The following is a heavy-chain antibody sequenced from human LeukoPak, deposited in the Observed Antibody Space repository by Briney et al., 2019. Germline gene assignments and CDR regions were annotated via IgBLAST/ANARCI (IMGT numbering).Heavy chain of an antibody. J-gene: IGHJ4*02. CDR2: IYYSGSA. Sequence: SETLSLTCTVSGGSINGYYWSWIRQPPGKGLEWIGYIYYSGSAYYNPSLKSRVTISVDTSKNQFSLKVSSVTAADTAVYYCARISVAAPSYWGQGTLVTVSS. CDR3: ARISVAAPSY. D-gene: IGHD6-19*01. V-gene: IGHV4-59*08. CDR1: GGSINGYY.